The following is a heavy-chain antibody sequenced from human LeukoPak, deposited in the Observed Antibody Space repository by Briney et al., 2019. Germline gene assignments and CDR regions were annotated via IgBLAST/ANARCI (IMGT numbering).Heavy chain of an antibody. CDR2: IYHTGST. V-gene: IGHV4-59*11. J-gene: IGHJ4*02. CDR1: GGSFTGHY. D-gene: IGHD4-23*01. Sequence: SETLSLTCNVSGGSFTGHYWSWVRQSPEKGLEWIGQIYHTGSTHYNPSLRSRFAISVDTSKNKFFLSVKSVTAADTAVYYCAREGRWGMKYYFDFWGQGTLVIVSS. CDR3: AREGRWGMKYYFDF.